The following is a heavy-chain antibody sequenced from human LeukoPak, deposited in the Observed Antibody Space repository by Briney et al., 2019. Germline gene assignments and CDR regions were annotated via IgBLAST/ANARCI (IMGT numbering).Heavy chain of an antibody. V-gene: IGHV1-18*01. CDR3: ARVVGYCSSTSCYSPSVDY. CDR2: ISAYNGNT. D-gene: IGHD2-2*01. CDR1: GYTFTSYG. J-gene: IGHJ4*02. Sequence: ASVKVSCKASGYTFTSYGISWVRQAPGQGLEWMGWISAYNGNTNYAQKLQGRVTMTTDTSTSTAYMELRSLRSDDTAVYYCARVVGYCSSTSCYSPSVDYWGQGTLVTVSS.